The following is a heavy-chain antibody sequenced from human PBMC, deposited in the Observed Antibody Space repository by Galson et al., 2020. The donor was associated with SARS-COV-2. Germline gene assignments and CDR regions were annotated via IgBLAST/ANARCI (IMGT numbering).Heavy chain of an antibody. CDR2: IYYSGST. V-gene: IGHV4-39*07. D-gene: IGHD1-26*01. J-gene: IGHJ3*02. CDR1: GGSISSSSYY. CDR3: ARDFVVGEGGAFDI. Sequence: SQTLSLTCTVSGGSISSSSYYWGWIRQPPGKGLEWIGSIYYSGSTYYNPSLKSRVTISVDTSKNQFSLKLSSVTAADTAVYYCARDFVVGEGGAFDIWGQGTMVTVSS.